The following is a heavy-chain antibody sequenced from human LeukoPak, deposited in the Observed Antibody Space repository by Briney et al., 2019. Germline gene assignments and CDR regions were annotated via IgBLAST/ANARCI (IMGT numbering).Heavy chain of an antibody. J-gene: IGHJ4*02. V-gene: IGHV1-46*03. CDR2: INPSGGST. CDR3: ASSGGYNPPFDY. Sequence: ASVKVSCKASGYTFTSYYMHWVRQAPEQGLEWMGIINPSGGSTSYAQKFQGRVTMTRDTSTSTVYMELSSLRSEDTAVYYCASSGGYNPPFDYWGQGTLVTVSS. D-gene: IGHD5-12*01. CDR1: GYTFTSYY.